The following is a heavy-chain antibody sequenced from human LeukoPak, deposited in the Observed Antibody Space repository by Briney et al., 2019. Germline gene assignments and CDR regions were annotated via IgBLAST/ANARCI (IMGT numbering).Heavy chain of an antibody. CDR1: GDSFSSNTAV. J-gene: IGHJ5*02. D-gene: IGHD1-26*01. Sequence: SQTLSLTCAISGDSFSSNTAVWNWIRQSPSRGLEWLGRTYYRSRWFNDYEVSVRSRITVNPDTSKNQFSLQLSSVTPEDTAIYYCAGVGVNNWFAAWGQGTLVTVSS. CDR2: TYYRSRWFN. CDR3: AGVGVNNWFAA. V-gene: IGHV6-1*01.